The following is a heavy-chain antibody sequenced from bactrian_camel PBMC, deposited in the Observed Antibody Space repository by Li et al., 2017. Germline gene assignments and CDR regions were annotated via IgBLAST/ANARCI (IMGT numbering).Heavy chain of an antibody. CDR3: ASRGDRYGEYQH. J-gene: IGHJ4*01. D-gene: IGHD5*01. Sequence: HVQLVESGGGSVQPGESLRLSCAVSGFTFSSYYMNWVRQAPGRGLEWVSSINTAAGSTYYADSAKGRFTISRDNRKNTAYLQMRSLNSEDTALYICASRGDRYGEYQHWGQGTQVTVS. CDR2: INTAAGST. V-gene: IGHV3S1*01. CDR1: GFTFSSYY.